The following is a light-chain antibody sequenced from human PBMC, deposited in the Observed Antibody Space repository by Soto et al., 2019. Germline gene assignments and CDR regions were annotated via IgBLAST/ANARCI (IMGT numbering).Light chain of an antibody. Sequence: DIQLTQSTSFLSASVGDRVTITCRASQGISSHLAWYQQKPGKAPKLLIYTASTLQSGVPSRFSGSGSGTEFTLTISSLQPEDFATYYCQQLNTYLSLTFGGGTKVEIK. CDR1: QGISSH. V-gene: IGKV1-9*01. CDR2: TAS. CDR3: QQLNTYLSLT. J-gene: IGKJ4*01.